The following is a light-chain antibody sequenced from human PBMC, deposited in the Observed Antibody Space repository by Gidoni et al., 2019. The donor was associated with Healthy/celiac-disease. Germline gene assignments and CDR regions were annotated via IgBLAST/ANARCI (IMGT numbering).Light chain of an antibody. CDR1: QSVLYSSNSKNY. J-gene: IGKJ2*01. CDR3: HQYFTPPYT. CDR2: WAS. V-gene: IGKV4-1*01. Sequence: DIVMTQSPDSLAVSLGERATINFKSSQSVLYSSNSKNYLAWYQQKPGQPPKLLIYWASTRESGVPDRFSGSGSGTDFTLTISSLQAEDVAVYSCHQYFTPPYTFGQGTKLEI.